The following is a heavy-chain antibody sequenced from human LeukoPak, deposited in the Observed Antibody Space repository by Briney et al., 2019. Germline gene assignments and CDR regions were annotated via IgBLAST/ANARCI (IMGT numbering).Heavy chain of an antibody. V-gene: IGHV3-15*01. CDR2: IKSKTDGGTT. J-gene: IGHJ4*02. Sequence: PGGSLRLSCAASGFTFSNAWMSWVRQAPGKGLERVGRIKSKTDGGTTDYAAPVKGRFTISRDDSKNTLYLQMNSLKTEDTAVYYCTTDALVGATALDYWGQGTLVTVSS. D-gene: IGHD1-26*01. CDR3: TTDALVGATALDY. CDR1: GFTFSNAW.